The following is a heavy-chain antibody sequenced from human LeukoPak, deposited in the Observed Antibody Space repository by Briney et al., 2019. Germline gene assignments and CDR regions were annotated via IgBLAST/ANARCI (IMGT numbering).Heavy chain of an antibody. CDR2: ISYDGSNK. CDR3: AKVGSRAKQADY. CDR1: GFTFSSYG. D-gene: IGHD3-16*01. V-gene: IGHV3-30*18. Sequence: GGSLRLSCAASGFTFSSYGMHWARQAPGKGLEWVAVISYDGSNKYYADSVKGRFTISRDNSKNTLYLQMNSLRAEDTAVYYCAKVGSRAKQADYWGQGTLVTVSS. J-gene: IGHJ4*02.